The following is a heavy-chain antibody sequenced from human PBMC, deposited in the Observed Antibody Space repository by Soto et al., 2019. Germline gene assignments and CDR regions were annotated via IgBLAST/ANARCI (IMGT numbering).Heavy chain of an antibody. CDR1: GDSFSNYG. CDR2: IIPILDTA. D-gene: IGHD2-21*01. V-gene: IGHV1-69*05. Sequence: QVQLVQSGAEVKKPGSSVKVSCKASGDSFSNYGISWVRQAPGQGLEWVGGIIPILDTANYAQKFQGRVRITPHESTNTAYMELSSLRSEDTSVYYCANIPPRTPATAYYFDYWGHGTLVTLSS. J-gene: IGHJ4*01. CDR3: ANIPPRTPATAYYFDY.